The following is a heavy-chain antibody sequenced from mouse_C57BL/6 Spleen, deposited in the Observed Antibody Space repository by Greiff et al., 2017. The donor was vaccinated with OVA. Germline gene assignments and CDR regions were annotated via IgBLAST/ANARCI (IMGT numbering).Heavy chain of an antibody. CDR3: ARELPLYDGYYPFDY. CDR1: GYAFSSSW. V-gene: IGHV1-82*01. CDR2: IYPGDGDT. Sequence: VKLQESGPELVKPGASVKISCKASGYAFSSSWMNWVKQRPGKGLEWIGRIYPGDGDTNYNGKFKGKATLTADKSSSTAYMQLSSLTSEDSAVYFCARELPLYDGYYPFDYWGQGTTLTVSS. D-gene: IGHD2-3*01. J-gene: IGHJ2*01.